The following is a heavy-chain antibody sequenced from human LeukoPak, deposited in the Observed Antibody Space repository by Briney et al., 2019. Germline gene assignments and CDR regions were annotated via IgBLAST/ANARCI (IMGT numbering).Heavy chain of an antibody. CDR2: IIPIFGTA. CDR1: GGTFSSYA. Sequence: SVKVSCNASGGTFSSYAISWVRQAPGQGLEWMGGIIPIFGTANYAQKFKGRVTITTDEYTSTAYMELSSLRSEDTAVYYCATPPLGYSGYDYFYWGQGTLVTVSS. V-gene: IGHV1-69*05. CDR3: ATPPLGYSGYDYFY. J-gene: IGHJ4*02. D-gene: IGHD5-12*01.